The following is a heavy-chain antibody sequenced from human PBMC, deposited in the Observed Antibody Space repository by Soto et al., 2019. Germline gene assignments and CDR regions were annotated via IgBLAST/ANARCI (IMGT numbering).Heavy chain of an antibody. CDR1: GGTFSTSA. V-gene: IGHV1-69*12. CDR2: IMPVFPTP. D-gene: IGHD1-1*01. Sequence: QVQLVQSGAEVKKPGSSVKVSCKASGGTFSTSAISWVRQAPGPGLEWVGGIMPVFPTPDYAQNFQGRVTITADESTTTDYLELTSLRADDTAVYYCARDKDRLQLGGNYYYILDVWGQGTAITVSS. J-gene: IGHJ6*02. CDR3: ARDKDRLQLGGNYYYILDV.